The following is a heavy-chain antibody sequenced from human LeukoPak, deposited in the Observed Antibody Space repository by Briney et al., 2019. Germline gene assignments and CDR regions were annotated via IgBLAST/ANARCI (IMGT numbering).Heavy chain of an antibody. CDR1: GFTFSSHG. CDR3: ARVICSSTSCYARYYYGMDV. D-gene: IGHD2-2*01. CDR2: LWYDGSKN. Sequence: GGSLRLSCAASGFTFSSHGMHRVRQAPGKGLEWVATLWYDGSKNYYAESMKGRITISRDNSKNTLNLEMNSLRVEDTAVYYCARVICSSTSCYARYYYGMDVWGQGTTVTVSS. J-gene: IGHJ6*02. V-gene: IGHV3-33*01.